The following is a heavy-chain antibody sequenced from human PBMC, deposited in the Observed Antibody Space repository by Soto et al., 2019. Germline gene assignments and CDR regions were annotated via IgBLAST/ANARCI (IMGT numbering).Heavy chain of an antibody. CDR2: ISYDGNDQ. J-gene: IGHJ1*01. V-gene: IGHV3-30-3*01. CDR3: AKVRSGMSVPYQEYFQS. Sequence: QVQLVESGGGVVQPGRSLRLSCAASGFTFSNYAMHWVRQAPGKGLEWVAAISYDGNDQYYADSVKGRFTISRDNSRNTLYLQMNSLRIEDTAVYYCAKVRSGMSVPYQEYFQSWGQGTLVTASS. CDR1: GFTFSNYA. D-gene: IGHD2-2*01.